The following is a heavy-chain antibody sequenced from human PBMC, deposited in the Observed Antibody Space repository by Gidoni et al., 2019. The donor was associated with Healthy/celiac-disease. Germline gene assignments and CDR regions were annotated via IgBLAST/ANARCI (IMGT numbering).Heavy chain of an antibody. V-gene: IGHV1-2*02. CDR2: INPNSGGT. CDR3: ARNVDTAMVDYYGMDV. CDR1: GYTFTGYY. D-gene: IGHD5-18*01. J-gene: IGHJ6*02. Sequence: QVQLVQSGAEVKKPGASVKVSCKASGYTFTGYYMHWVRQAPGQGLEWMGWINPNSGGTNDAQKFQGRVTMTRDTSISTAYMELSRLRSDDTAVYYCARNVDTAMVDYYGMDVWGQGTTVTVSS.